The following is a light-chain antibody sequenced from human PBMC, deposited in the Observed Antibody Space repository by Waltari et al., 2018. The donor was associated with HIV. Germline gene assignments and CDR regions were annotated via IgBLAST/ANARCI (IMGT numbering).Light chain of an antibody. CDR1: ALPQQS. V-gene: IGLV3-25*03. CDR2: KDS. J-gene: IGLJ2*01. Sequence: SYELTQPPAVSVSPGQTATVTFSVAALPQQSALWSHQRPGQAPVLVIYKDSKRPSGIPERFSGSSSGTTVTLTISGVQAEDEADYYCQSADSSGTYLHVVFGGGTKLTVL. CDR3: QSADSSGTYLHVV.